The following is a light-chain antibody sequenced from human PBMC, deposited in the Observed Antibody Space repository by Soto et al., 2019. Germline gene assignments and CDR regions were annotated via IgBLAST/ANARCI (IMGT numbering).Light chain of an antibody. Sequence: QSALTQPASVSGSPGQSITISRTGTSSDVGSYNLVSWYQQHPGKAPKLMIYEVSKRPSGVSNRFSGSKSGNTASLTISGLQAEDEADYYCCSYAGSSTYVVFGGGTKVTVL. CDR3: CSYAGSSTYVV. CDR1: SSDVGSYNL. V-gene: IGLV2-23*02. CDR2: EVS. J-gene: IGLJ2*01.